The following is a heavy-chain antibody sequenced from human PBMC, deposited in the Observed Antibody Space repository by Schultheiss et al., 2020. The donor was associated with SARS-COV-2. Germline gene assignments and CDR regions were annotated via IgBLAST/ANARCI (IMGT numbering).Heavy chain of an antibody. J-gene: IGHJ3*02. CDR1: GYTFTGYY. CDR3: ARGRSIVVVPAAIGNAFDI. V-gene: IGHV1-2*02. D-gene: IGHD2-2*01. Sequence: ASVKVSCKASGYTFTGYYMHWVRQAPGQGLEWMGWINPNSGGTNYAQKFQGRVTMTRDTSISTAYMELSRLRSDDTAVYYCARGRSIVVVPAAIGNAFDIWGQGTMVTVSS. CDR2: INPNSGGT.